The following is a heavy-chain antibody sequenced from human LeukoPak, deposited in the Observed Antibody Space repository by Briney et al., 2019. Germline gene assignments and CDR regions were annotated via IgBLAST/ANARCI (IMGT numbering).Heavy chain of an antibody. V-gene: IGHV5-51*01. CDR3: ARLSYCSGGSCYSGVYYYYGMDV. J-gene: IGHJ6*02. CDR1: GYSFTCYW. Sequence: GESLKISCKGSGYSFTCYWIGWVRQMPGKGLEWMGIIYPGDSDTRYSPSFQGQVTISADKSISTAYLQWSSLKASDTAMYYCARLSYCSGGSCYSGVYYYYGMDVWGQGTTVTVSS. CDR2: IYPGDSDT. D-gene: IGHD2-15*01.